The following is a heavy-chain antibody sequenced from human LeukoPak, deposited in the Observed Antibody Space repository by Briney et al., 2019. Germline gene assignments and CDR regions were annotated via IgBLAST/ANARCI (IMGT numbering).Heavy chain of an antibody. CDR3: VKDAGSSWAYNWFDP. CDR2: ISWNSGSI. V-gene: IGHV3-9*03. D-gene: IGHD6-13*01. J-gene: IGHJ5*02. CDR1: GFTFDDYA. Sequence: PGRSLRLSCAASGFTFDDYAMHWVRQAPGKGLEWVSGISWNSGSIGYADSVKGRFTISTDNAKNSPYLQMNSLRAEDMALYYCVKDAGSSWAYNWFDPWGQGTLVIVSS.